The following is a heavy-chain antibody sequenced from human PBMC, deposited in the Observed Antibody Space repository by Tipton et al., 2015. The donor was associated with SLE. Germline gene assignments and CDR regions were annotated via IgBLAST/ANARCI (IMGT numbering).Heavy chain of an antibody. CDR2: IYYSGST. D-gene: IGHD4-17*01. V-gene: IGHV4-39*07. Sequence: TLSLTCTVSGASISSRSYYWGWIRQPPGKGLEWIGSIYYSGSTYYNPSLKSRVTISVDKSKNQFSLKLSSVTVADTAVYYCAKDYNHDNADYNWGQGTLVTVSS. CDR3: AKDYNHDNADYN. CDR1: GASISSRSYY. J-gene: IGHJ4*02.